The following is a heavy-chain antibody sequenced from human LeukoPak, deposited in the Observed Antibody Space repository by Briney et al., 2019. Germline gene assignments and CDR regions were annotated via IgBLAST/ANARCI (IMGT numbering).Heavy chain of an antibody. Sequence: GSLRLSCTTSGLTFTSHGFHWLRQVVGKRLEWVAFVRNDASDTYHANSVKGRFSVPRDDSKNTLYLQMNSLRPEDTAIYYCARDRGKDYFDSWGQGTQVTVSS. CDR1: GLTFTSHG. D-gene: IGHD4-23*01. V-gene: IGHV3-30*02. CDR2: VRNDASDT. J-gene: IGHJ4*02. CDR3: ARDRGKDYFDS.